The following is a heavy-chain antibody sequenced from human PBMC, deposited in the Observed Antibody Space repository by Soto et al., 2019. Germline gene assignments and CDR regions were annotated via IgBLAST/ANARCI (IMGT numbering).Heavy chain of an antibody. J-gene: IGHJ4*02. CDR1: GYTFTSYG. Sequence: QVQLVQSGAEVKKPGASVKVSCKVSGYTFTSYGISWVRQAPGQGLEWMGWINTYTGNINYAQKLQGRVTMTTDTSTSTAYMELRSLRCDDTALYYCARERGGYKHFDYWGQGTLVTVSS. V-gene: IGHV1-18*01. D-gene: IGHD1-26*01. CDR2: INTYTGNI. CDR3: ARERGGYKHFDY.